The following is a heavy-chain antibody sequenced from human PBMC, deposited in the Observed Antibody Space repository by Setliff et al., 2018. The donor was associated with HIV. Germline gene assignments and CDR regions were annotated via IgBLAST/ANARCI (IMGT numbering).Heavy chain of an antibody. V-gene: IGHV4-59*11. D-gene: IGHD3-22*01. CDR2: IYDSGSA. CDR3: ARRQWGTSGYYEFFQQ. J-gene: IGHJ1*01. CDR1: GASISRHF. Sequence: ASETLSLTCTVSGASISRHFWAWIRQPPGKGLEWIGTIYDSGSAKHNPSLESRVRISVDTSKNHLSLKLNSVTVAHTAVYYCARRQWGTSGYYEFFQQWGQGTLVTVSS.